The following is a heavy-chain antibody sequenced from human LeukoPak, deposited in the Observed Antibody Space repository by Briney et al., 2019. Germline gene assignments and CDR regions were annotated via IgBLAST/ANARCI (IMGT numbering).Heavy chain of an antibody. CDR1: GFTFSSYE. D-gene: IGHD1-1*01. CDR2: ISGSGGST. Sequence: GGSLRLSCAASGFTFSSYEMNWVRQAPGKGLEWVSAISGSGGSTYYADSVKGRFTISRGNSKNTLYLQMNSLRAEDTAVYYCAKTPNWNDFSTFDIWGQGTMVTVSS. V-gene: IGHV3-23*01. CDR3: AKTPNWNDFSTFDI. J-gene: IGHJ3*02.